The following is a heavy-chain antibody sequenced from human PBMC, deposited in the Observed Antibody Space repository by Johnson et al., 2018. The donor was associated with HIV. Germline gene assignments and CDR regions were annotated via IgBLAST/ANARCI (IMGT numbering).Heavy chain of an antibody. CDR2: IRYDGSNK. D-gene: IGHD6-13*01. CDR1: GFTFSSYG. J-gene: IGHJ3*02. V-gene: IGHV3-30*02. CDR3: ARGALKRGSWYGRDAFDI. Sequence: QVQLVESGGGVVQPGGSLRLSCAASGFTFSSYGMHWVRQAPGKGLEWVAFIRYDGSNKYYADSVKGRFTISRDNSKNTLYLQMNSLRAEDTAVYYCARGALKRGSWYGRDAFDIWGQGTMVTVSS.